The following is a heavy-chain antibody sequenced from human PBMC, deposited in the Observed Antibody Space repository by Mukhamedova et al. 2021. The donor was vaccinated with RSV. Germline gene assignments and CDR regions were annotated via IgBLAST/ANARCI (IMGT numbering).Heavy chain of an antibody. Sequence: RQMPGKGLEWMGVIYLSDSDTRYSPSFQGQVTISADKSIHTAYLQWSSLKASDTAMYYCARRGVVTPSDAFDIWGQGTMVTVSS. CDR3: ARRGVVTPSDAFDI. D-gene: IGHD4-23*01. J-gene: IGHJ3*02. V-gene: IGHV5-51*01. CDR2: IYLSDSDT.